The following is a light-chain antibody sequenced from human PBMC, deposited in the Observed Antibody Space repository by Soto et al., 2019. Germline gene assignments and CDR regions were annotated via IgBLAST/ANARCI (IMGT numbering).Light chain of an antibody. J-gene: IGKJ2*01. CDR1: HSVSSTY. CDR3: QQYGSSPPYT. CDR2: GAS. Sequence: EIGLTQSPGTLSLSPGERATLACRASHSVSSTYLAWYQQKPGQAPRLLLYGASSRATGIPDRFSGSGSGTDFTLTISRLEPEDFALYYCQQYGSSPPYTFGQGTKLEIK. V-gene: IGKV3-20*01.